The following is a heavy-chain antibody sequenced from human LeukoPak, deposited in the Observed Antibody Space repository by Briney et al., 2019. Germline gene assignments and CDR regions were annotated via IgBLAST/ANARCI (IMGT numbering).Heavy chain of an antibody. D-gene: IGHD6-19*01. V-gene: IGHV3-11*01. Sequence: GGSLRLSCAASGFTFSDYYMSWIRQAPGKGLEWVSYISSSGSTIYYADSVKGRFTISRDNAKNSLYLQMYSLRAEDTAVYYCARVYGSSGWYPAFDIWGQGTMVTVSS. CDR2: ISSSGSTI. CDR3: ARVYGSSGWYPAFDI. J-gene: IGHJ3*02. CDR1: GFTFSDYY.